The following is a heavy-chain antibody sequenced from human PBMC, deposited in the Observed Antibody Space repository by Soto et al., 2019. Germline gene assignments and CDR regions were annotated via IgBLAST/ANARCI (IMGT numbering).Heavy chain of an antibody. V-gene: IGHV3-23*01. J-gene: IGHJ6*02. D-gene: IGHD2-2*02. CDR3: AKDRCSSTSCYTGQGMDV. CDR2: ISGSGGST. CDR1: GFTFSSYA. Sequence: LXLSFASSGFTFSSYAMSWVRQAPGKGLEWVSAISGSGGSTYYADSVKGRFTISRDNSKSTLYLQMNSLRAEDTAVYYCAKDRCSSTSCYTGQGMDVWGQGTTVTVSS.